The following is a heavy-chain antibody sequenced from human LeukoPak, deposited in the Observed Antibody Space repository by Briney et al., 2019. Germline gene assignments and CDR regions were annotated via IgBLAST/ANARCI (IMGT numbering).Heavy chain of an antibody. CDR2: ISSSSSTI. D-gene: IGHD1-7*01. CDR3: AKLHPRIDY. J-gene: IGHJ4*02. Sequence: GGSLRLSCAASGFTFSSYSMNWVRQAPGKGLEWVSYISSSSSTIYYADSVKGRFTISRDNSKNTLYLQMNSLRAEDTAVYYCAKLHPRIDYWGQGTLVTVSS. V-gene: IGHV3-48*01. CDR1: GFTFSSYS.